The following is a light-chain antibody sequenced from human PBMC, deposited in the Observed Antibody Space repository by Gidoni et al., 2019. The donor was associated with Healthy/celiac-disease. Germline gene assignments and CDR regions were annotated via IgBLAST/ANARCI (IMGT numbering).Light chain of an antibody. CDR3: QQSYSTPGT. V-gene: IGKV1-39*01. Sequence: IQMTQSPSSLSASVGDRVTITCRASQSLSSYLNWYQQKPGKAPKLLIYAASSLQSGVPSRFSGSGSGTDFTLTISSLQPEDFATYYCQQSYSTPGTFGQGTKVEIK. J-gene: IGKJ1*01. CDR2: AAS. CDR1: QSLSSY.